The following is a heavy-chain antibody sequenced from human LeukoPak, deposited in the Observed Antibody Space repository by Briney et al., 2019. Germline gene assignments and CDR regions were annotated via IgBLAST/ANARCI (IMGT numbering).Heavy chain of an antibody. Sequence: PSGTLSLTCGVSGGSIGSSSYYCGWIRQPPGKGLEWIGSIYYSGSTYYNPSLKSRVTISVDTSKNQFSLKLSSVTAADTAVYYCASRSSYYDILTGGYYFDYWGQGTLVTVSS. CDR1: GGSIGSSSYY. D-gene: IGHD3-9*01. J-gene: IGHJ4*02. CDR2: IYYSGST. V-gene: IGHV4-39*01. CDR3: ASRSSYYDILTGGYYFDY.